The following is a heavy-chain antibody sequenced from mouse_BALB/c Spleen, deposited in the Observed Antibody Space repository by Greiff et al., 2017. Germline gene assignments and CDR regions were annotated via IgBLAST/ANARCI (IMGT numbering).Heavy chain of an antibody. J-gene: IGHJ1*01. CDR2: ISYSGST. D-gene: IGHD2-14*01. CDR1: GDSITSGY. Sequence: EVKLVESGPSLVKPSQTLSLTCSVTGDSITSGYWNWIRKFPGNKLEYMGYISYSGSTYYNPSPKSRISITRDTSKNQYYLQLNSVTTEDTATYYCARGYRYEKGYWYFDVWGAGTTVTVSS. CDR3: ARGYRYEKGYWYFDV. V-gene: IGHV3-8*02.